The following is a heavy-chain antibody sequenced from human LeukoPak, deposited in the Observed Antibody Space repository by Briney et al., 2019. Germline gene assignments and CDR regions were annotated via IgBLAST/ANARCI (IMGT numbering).Heavy chain of an antibody. CDR2: IYYSGST. CDR3: ASCKMVRDPMGVDY. V-gene: IGHV4-30-4*01. CDR1: GGSISSGDYY. D-gene: IGHD3-10*01. J-gene: IGHJ4*02. Sequence: SETLSLTCTVSGGSISSGDYYWSWIRQPPGKGLEWIGYIYYSGSTYYNPSLKSRVTISVDTSKNQFSLKLSSVTAADTAVYYCASCKMVRDPMGVDYWGQGILVTVSS.